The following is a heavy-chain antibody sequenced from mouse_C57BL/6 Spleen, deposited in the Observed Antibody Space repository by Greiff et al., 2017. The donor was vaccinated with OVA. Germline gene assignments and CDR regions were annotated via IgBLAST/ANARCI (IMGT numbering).Heavy chain of an antibody. CDR1: GYTFTDYE. Sequence: QVQLQQSGAELVRPGASVTLSCKASGYTFTDYEMHWVKQTPVHGLEWIGAIDPETGGTAYNQKFKGKAILTADKSSSTAYMELRSLTSEDSAVYYCTREDYYSNLFDYWGQGTTLTVSS. J-gene: IGHJ2*01. V-gene: IGHV1-15*01. CDR2: IDPETGGT. CDR3: TREDYYSNLFDY. D-gene: IGHD2-5*01.